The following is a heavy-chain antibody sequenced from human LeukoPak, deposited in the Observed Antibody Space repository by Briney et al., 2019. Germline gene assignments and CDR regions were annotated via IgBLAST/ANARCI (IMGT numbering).Heavy chain of an antibody. CDR3: ARERRDGYKGAFDI. Sequence: PGGSLRLSCATSGFTFSSYSMNWVRQAPGKGLEWVSYISSSSSTIYYADSVKGRFTISRDNAKNSLYLQMNSLRAEDTAVYYCARERRDGYKGAFDIWGQGTMVTVSS. CDR2: ISSSSSTI. J-gene: IGHJ3*02. CDR1: GFTFSSYS. D-gene: IGHD5-24*01. V-gene: IGHV3-48*01.